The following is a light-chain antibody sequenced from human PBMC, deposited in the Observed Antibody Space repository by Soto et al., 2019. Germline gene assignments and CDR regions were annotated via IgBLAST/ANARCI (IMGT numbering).Light chain of an antibody. Sequence: EIVLTQSPGTLSLSPGERATLSCRARQSVSGSYLAWYQQKPGQSPRLLIYDASSRATGIPDRFSGSGSGTDFTLTISRSEPEDFAVYYCQQYATRPWTFGQGTKVESK. V-gene: IGKV3-20*01. J-gene: IGKJ1*01. CDR2: DAS. CDR1: QSVSGSY. CDR3: QQYATRPWT.